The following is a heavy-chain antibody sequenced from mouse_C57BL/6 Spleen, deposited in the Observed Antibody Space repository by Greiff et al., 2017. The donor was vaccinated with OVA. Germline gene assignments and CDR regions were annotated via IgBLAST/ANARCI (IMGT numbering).Heavy chain of an antibody. D-gene: IGHD1-1*01. CDR1: GFTFSDYG. CDR3: AREITTVVPYYFDY. CDR2: ISSGSSTI. J-gene: IGHJ2*01. Sequence: EVKVEESGGGLVKPGGSLKLSCAASGFTFSDYGMHWVRQAPEKGLEWVAYISSGSSTIYYADTVKGRFTISRDNAKNTLFLQMTSLRSEDTAMYYCAREITTVVPYYFDYWGQGTTLTVSS. V-gene: IGHV5-17*01.